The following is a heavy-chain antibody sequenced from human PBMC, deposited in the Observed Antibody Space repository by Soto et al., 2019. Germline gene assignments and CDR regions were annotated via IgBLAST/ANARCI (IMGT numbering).Heavy chain of an antibody. CDR2: INAGNGDT. CDR3: ARAWIQLWPFFDY. J-gene: IGHJ4*02. V-gene: IGHV1-3*01. Sequence: ATGHRLEWMGWINAGNGDTKYSLRFQDRVTITRDTSASTAYMELSSLKSEDTAIYYCARAWIQLWPFFDYWGQGTLVTVSS. D-gene: IGHD5-18*01.